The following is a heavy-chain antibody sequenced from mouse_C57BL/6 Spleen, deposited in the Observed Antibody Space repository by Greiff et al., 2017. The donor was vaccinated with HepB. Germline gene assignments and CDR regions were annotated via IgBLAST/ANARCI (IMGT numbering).Heavy chain of an antibody. D-gene: IGHD1-1*01. CDR1: GFNIKDYY. J-gene: IGHJ2*01. Sequence: EVQLQQSGAELVKPGASVKLSCTASGFNIKDYYMHWVKQRTEQGLEWIGRIDPEDGETKYAPKFRGKATITADTSSNTAYLQLSSLTSEDTAVYYCASSTTVVPFDYWGQGTTLTVSS. V-gene: IGHV14-2*01. CDR2: IDPEDGET. CDR3: ASSTTVVPFDY.